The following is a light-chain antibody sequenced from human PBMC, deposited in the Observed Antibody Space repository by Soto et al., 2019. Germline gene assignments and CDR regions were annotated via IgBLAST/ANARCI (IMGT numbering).Light chain of an antibody. CDR3: QQYTSYPWT. V-gene: IGKV1-5*03. Sequence: DIQMTQSPSTLSASIEDRVTITCRASQSISTWLAWYQQKPGKAPKLLIYKASSLQTGVPSRFSGSGSGTEFTLTISSLQADDFATYYCQQYTSYPWTFGQGTKVEIK. CDR2: KAS. J-gene: IGKJ1*01. CDR1: QSISTW.